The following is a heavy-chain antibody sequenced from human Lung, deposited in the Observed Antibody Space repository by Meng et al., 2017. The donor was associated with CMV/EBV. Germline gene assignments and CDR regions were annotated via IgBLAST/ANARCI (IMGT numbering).Heavy chain of an antibody. V-gene: IGHV4-31*03. CDR2: IYYTGST. CDR1: GGSIGSGGYY. J-gene: IGHJ4*02. CDR3: AREAGRDGYATPKFDY. D-gene: IGHD5-24*01. Sequence: GRLQGAGPGLGKPSQTLSLPCTVPGGSIGSGGYYWSWIRQHPGKGLEWIGYIYYTGSTFYNPSLKSRVTISVDTSKNQFSLKLIPATAADTAVYYCAREAGRDGYATPKFDYWGQGTLVTVSS.